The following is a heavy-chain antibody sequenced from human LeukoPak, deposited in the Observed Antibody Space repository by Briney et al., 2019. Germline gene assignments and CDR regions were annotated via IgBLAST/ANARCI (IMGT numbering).Heavy chain of an antibody. CDR1: GFTVSSNF. Sequence: GSLRLSCAASGFTVSSNFMSWVRQAPGKGLEWVSVIYSGGSTYYADSVKGRFTISRDNSNNTLYLQMNSLRVEDTALYYCARVTSSGWLYYFDYWGQGTLVTVSS. CDR2: IYSGGST. V-gene: IGHV3-53*01. D-gene: IGHD6-19*01. CDR3: ARVTSSGWLYYFDY. J-gene: IGHJ4*02.